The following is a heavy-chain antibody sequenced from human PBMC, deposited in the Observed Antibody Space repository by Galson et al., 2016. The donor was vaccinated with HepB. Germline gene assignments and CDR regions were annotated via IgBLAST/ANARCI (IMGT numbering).Heavy chain of an antibody. V-gene: IGHV3-11*06. CDR2: ISGTNGFI. Sequence: SLRLSCAGAGFTFGDHYIHWIRQVPGKGLEWVSSISGTNGFIYQADSVKGRFTISRDNAKNSLYLQMSSLRADDTAVYFCARDLDSRYYYSYHVMDVWGQGTMVPV. J-gene: IGHJ6*02. CDR3: ARDLDSRYYYSYHVMDV. D-gene: IGHD3-22*01. CDR1: GFTFGDHY.